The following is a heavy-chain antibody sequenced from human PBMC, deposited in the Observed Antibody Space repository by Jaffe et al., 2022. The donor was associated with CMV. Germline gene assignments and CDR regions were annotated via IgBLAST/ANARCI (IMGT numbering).Heavy chain of an antibody. CDR1: GGTFSSYA. V-gene: IGHV1-69*09. CDR2: IIPILGIA. J-gene: IGHJ4*02. Sequence: QVQLVQSGAEVKKPGSSVKVSCKASGGTFSSYAISWVRQAPGQGLEWMGRIIPILGIANYAQKFQGRVTITADKSTSTAYMELSSLRSEDTAVYYCASSRVDYYDSSGPRPSDEYFDYWGQGTLVTVSS. CDR3: ASSRVDYYDSSGPRPSDEYFDY. D-gene: IGHD3-22*01.